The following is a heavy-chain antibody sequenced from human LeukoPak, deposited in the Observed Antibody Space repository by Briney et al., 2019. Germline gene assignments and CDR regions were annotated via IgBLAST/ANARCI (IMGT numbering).Heavy chain of an antibody. CDR3: ARQGSSNSADWFDP. J-gene: IGHJ5*02. CDR2: IYSSGST. Sequence: SETLSLTCTVSGGSISSSSYYWGWIRQPPGKGLEWIGSIYSSGSTNYNPSLKSRVTMSVDTSKNQFSLKLSSVTAADTAVYYCARQGSSNSADWFDPWGQETLVTVSS. V-gene: IGHV4-39*07. D-gene: IGHD4-11*01. CDR1: GGSISSSSYY.